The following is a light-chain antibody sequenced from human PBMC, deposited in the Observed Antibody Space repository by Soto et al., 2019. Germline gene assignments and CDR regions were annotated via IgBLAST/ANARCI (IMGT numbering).Light chain of an antibody. CDR1: QSVSSSF. Sequence: EIVLTQSPGTLSLSPGERATLSCRASQSVSSSFLAWYQQKPGQAPRLLIYGASSRATGIPDRFSGSGSGTDYTLTISRMQLLYVAVLYYQLYGVSPLTFGGGTNVEIK. J-gene: IGKJ4*01. CDR2: GAS. CDR3: QLYGVSPLT. V-gene: IGKV3-20*01.